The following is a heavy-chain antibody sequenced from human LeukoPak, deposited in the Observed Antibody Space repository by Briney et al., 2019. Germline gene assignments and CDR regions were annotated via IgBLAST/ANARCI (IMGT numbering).Heavy chain of an antibody. CDR1: GFTFSSYA. CDR2: ISGSGGST. J-gene: IGHJ4*02. CDR3: AKVPYYYDSSGYLRYFDY. V-gene: IGHV3-23*01. Sequence: SGGSLRLSCAASGFTFSSYAMSWVRQAPGKGLEWVSAISGSGGSTYYADSVKGRFTISRDNSKNTLYLQMNSLRAEDTAVYYCAKVPYYYDSSGYLRYFDYWGQGTLVTVSS. D-gene: IGHD3-22*01.